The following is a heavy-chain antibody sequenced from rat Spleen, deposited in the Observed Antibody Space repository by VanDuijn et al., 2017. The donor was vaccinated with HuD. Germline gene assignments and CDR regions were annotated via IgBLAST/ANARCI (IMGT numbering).Heavy chain of an antibody. CDR3: ALRYYGYTYDWFAY. D-gene: IGHD1-9*01. CDR1: GFTFSNYG. V-gene: IGHV5-19*01. J-gene: IGHJ3*01. Sequence: EVQLVASGGGLVQPGRSLKLSCAASGFTFSNYGMYWIRQAPTKGLEWVASISPSGGSTYYRDSVKGRFTISRDNAENTVYLQMNSLRSEDTATYYCALRYYGYTYDWFAYWGQGTLVTVSS. CDR2: ISPSGGST.